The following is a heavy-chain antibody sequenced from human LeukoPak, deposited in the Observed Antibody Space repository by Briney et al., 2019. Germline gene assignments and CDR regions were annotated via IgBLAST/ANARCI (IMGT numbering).Heavy chain of an antibody. CDR1: AYTFTSYA. Sequence: ASVKVSCKASAYTFTSYAMNWVRQAPGQGLEWMGWINTNTGNPTYAQGFTGRFVFSLDTSVSTAYLQISSLKAEDTAVYYCARPSYGDYVVFTWGYYYYGMDVWGQGTTVTVSS. J-gene: IGHJ6*02. CDR3: ARPSYGDYVVFTWGYYYYGMDV. CDR2: INTNTGNP. D-gene: IGHD4-17*01. V-gene: IGHV7-4-1*02.